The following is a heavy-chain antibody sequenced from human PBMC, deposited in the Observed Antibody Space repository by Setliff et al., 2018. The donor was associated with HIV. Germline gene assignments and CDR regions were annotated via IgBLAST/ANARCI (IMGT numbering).Heavy chain of an antibody. CDR1: GYTFTRYY. Sequence: ASVKVSCKASGYTFTRYYMHWVRQAPGQGLEWMGMISPSGISTSYAQKFQGRITMTRDTSTSTAYMELSSLRSEDTAVYYCARDPSPYYSDDSGYPDDAFDIWGQGTMVTVSS. J-gene: IGHJ3*02. D-gene: IGHD3-22*01. CDR3: ARDPSPYYSDDSGYPDDAFDI. CDR2: ISPSGIST. V-gene: IGHV1-46*03.